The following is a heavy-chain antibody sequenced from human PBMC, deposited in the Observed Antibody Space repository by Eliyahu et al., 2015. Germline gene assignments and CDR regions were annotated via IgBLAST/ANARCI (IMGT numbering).Heavy chain of an antibody. CDR2: ISSSSSYT. Sequence: QVQLVESGGGLVXPGGSLRLSCAASXFXFSDYXXXWXRQAPGKGLEWVSYISSSSSYTNYADSVKGRFTISRDNAKNSLYLQMNSLRAEDTAVYYCARDPVTSYCSGGSCYSDAFDIWGQGTMVTVSS. V-gene: IGHV3-11*06. CDR1: XFXFSDYX. CDR3: ARDPVTSYCSGGSCYSDAFDI. J-gene: IGHJ3*02. D-gene: IGHD2-15*01.